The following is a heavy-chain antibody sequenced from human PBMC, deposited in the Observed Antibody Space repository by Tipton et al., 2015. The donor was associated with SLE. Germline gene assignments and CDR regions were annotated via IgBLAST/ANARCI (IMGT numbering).Heavy chain of an antibody. CDR3: ARVRRTDAFDI. CDR1: GGSISSSSYF. J-gene: IGHJ3*02. Sequence: TLSLTCTVSGGSISSSSYFWGWIRQSPGKGLEWIGSIYYSGSTNYNPSLKSRVTISVDTSKNQFSLKLSSVTAADTAVYYCARVRRTDAFDIWGQGTTVTVSP. V-gene: IGHV4-39*01. CDR2: IYYSGST.